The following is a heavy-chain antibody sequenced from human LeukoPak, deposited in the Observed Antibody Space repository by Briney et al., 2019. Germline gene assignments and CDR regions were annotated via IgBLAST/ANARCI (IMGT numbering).Heavy chain of an antibody. CDR2: INAGNGNT. Sequence: ASVKVSCKASGYTFTSYAMHWVRQAPGQRLEWMGWINAGNGNTKYSQKFQGRVTITADKSTSTAYMELSSLRSEDTAVYYCAGNDYGDYEGYFDYWGQGTLVTVSS. J-gene: IGHJ4*02. V-gene: IGHV1-3*01. D-gene: IGHD4-17*01. CDR1: GYTFTSYA. CDR3: AGNDYGDYEGYFDY.